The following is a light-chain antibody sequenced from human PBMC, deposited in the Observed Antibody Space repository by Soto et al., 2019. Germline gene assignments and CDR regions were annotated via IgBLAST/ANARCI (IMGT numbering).Light chain of an antibody. CDR2: GAS. CDR1: QSVSSNY. J-gene: IGKJ1*01. CDR3: QQYDTSPRT. V-gene: IGKV3-20*01. Sequence: EIVLTQSPGTLSLSPGERATLSCRASQSVSSNYLAWYQQKRGQAPRLLIYGASSRATDIPTRFSGSGSGTDFTLAISRMEPEDFAAYYCQQYDTSPRTFGEGTKVEI.